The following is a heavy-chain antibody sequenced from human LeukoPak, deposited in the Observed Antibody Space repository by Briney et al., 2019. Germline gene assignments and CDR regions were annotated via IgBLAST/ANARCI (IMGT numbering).Heavy chain of an antibody. D-gene: IGHD3-22*01. J-gene: IGHJ4*02. CDR1: GFTFSNYA. CDR2: IGVSGDNT. Sequence: GGSLRLSCAASGFTFSNYAMNWIRQAPGKGLEWVSGIGVSGDNTYYADSVKGRFTISRDNSKNTLYLQMASLRAEDTAVYYCAKEGYYYGGSGYYLFEYWGQGTLVTVSS. V-gene: IGHV3-23*01. CDR3: AKEGYYYGGSGYYLFEY.